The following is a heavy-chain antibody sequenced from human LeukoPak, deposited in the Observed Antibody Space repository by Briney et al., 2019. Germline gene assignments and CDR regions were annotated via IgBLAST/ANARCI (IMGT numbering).Heavy chain of an antibody. CDR1: GYTFSGFY. CDR2: INPNSGVT. J-gene: IGHJ3*02. CDR3: ANSGGEEDDAFDI. D-gene: IGHD2-15*01. Sequence: ASVKVSCKASGYTFSGFYIHWVRQAPGQGLEWMGWINPNSGVTNYAQKFQGRVTMTRDTSISTAYMELTRLRSDDTAVYYCANSGGEEDDAFDIWGQGTMVTVSS. V-gene: IGHV1-2*02.